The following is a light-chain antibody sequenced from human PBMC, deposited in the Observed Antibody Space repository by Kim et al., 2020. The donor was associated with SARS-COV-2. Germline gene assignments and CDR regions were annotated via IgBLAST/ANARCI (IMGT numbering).Light chain of an antibody. J-gene: IGLJ2*01. Sequence: SYELTQPPSVSVSPGQTASITCSGDKWGDKYACWYQQKPGQSPVLVIYQDSERPSGIPERFSGSNSGNTTTLTISGTQAWDEAEYYCQAWESSTGVFGGG. V-gene: IGLV3-1*01. CDR2: QDS. CDR1: KWGDKY. CDR3: QAWESSTGV.